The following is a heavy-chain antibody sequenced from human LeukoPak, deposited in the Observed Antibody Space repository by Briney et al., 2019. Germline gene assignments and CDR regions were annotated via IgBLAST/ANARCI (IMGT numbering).Heavy chain of an antibody. CDR2: IYYSGST. Sequence: PSETLSLTCTVSGGSLSSYYWSWLRQPPGKGLEWIGYIYYSGSTNYNPSLTSPFTIAVAPSTTQFSLKLSSETAADTAVYYCARGGRPARPYCRCSSCSATPPYYYYYGVDVWGQGTTVTVSS. CDR1: GGSLSSYY. CDR3: ARGGRPARPYCRCSSCSATPPYYYYYGVDV. D-gene: IGHD2-15*01. J-gene: IGHJ6*02. V-gene: IGHV4-59*01.